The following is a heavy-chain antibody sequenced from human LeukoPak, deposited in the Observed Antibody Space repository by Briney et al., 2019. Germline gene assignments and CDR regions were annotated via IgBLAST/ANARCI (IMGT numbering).Heavy chain of an antibody. CDR3: ANGEVYFDY. CDR2: IKQDGSEK. V-gene: IGHV3-7*01. J-gene: IGHJ4*02. D-gene: IGHD4-17*01. CDR1: GFTFKSYW. Sequence: AGGSLILSCAASGFTFKSYWMSWVRQAPGKGLEWVANIKQDGSEKYYVDSVKGRFTISRDNAKNSLYLQMNSLRAEDTAVYYCANGEVYFDYWGQGTLVTVSS.